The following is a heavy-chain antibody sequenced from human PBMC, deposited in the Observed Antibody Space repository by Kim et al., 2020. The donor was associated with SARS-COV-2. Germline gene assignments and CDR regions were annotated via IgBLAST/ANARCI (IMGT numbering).Heavy chain of an antibody. Sequence: GSLRLSCAASGFTFRNHAMSWVRQAPGKGLEWVSAIIGGGDYTFYTDSMKGRFVISRDNSKNALFLQMNSLRAEDTAKYYCARDRSSSSPRFGMDVWGQEPTVTVS. CDR2: IIGGGDYT. J-gene: IGHJ6*02. CDR3: ARDRSSSSPRFGMDV. V-gene: IGHV3-23*01. D-gene: IGHD2-2*01. CDR1: GFTFRNHA.